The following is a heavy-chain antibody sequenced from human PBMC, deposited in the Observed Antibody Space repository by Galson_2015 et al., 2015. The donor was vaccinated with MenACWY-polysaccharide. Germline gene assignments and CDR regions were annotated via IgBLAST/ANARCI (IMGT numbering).Heavy chain of an antibody. CDR2: IYYSGTT. J-gene: IGHJ4*02. Sequence: TLSLTCTVSGGPIISDGNSWNWIRQHPGKGLEWIGYIYYSGTTYYNPSLKSRVSISADTSKNQFSLKLSSVTAADTAVYYCARVYYDSGYLQLLFDYWGQGTLVTVSS. CDR3: ARVYYDSGYLQLLFDY. V-gene: IGHV4-31*03. CDR1: GGPIISDGNS. D-gene: IGHD3-22*01.